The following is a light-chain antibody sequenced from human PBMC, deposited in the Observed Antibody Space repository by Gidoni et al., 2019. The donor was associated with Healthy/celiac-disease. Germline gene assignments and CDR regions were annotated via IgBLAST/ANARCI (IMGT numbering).Light chain of an antibody. V-gene: IGKV1-8*01. CDR2: AAS. CDR3: QQYYSYPWT. J-gene: IGKJ1*01. Sequence: AIRMTQSPSSFSASTGDRVTITCRARQGISSYLAWYQQKPGKAPKLLIYAASTLQSGVPSRSSGSGSGTDFTLTISCLQSEDFATYYCQQYYSYPWTFGQGTKVEIK. CDR1: QGISSY.